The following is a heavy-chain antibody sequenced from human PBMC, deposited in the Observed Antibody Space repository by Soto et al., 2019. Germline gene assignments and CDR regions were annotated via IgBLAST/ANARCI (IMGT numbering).Heavy chain of an antibody. CDR1: GYTFTGYY. CDR3: ARDFHRRSSSSAYMDV. Sequence: RASVKVSCKASGYTFTGYYMHWVRQAPGQGLEWMGWINPNSGGTNYAQKFQGWVTMTRDTSISTAYMELSRLRSDDTAVYYCARDFHRRSSSSAYMDVWGKGTTVTVSS. CDR2: INPNSGGT. D-gene: IGHD6-6*01. V-gene: IGHV1-2*04. J-gene: IGHJ6*03.